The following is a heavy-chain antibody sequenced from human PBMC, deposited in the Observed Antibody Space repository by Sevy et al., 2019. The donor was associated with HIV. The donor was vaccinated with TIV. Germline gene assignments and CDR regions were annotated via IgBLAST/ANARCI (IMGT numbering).Heavy chain of an antibody. Sequence: ASVKVSFKASGYFFTGYYLHWVRQTPGQGLEWMGRINPNSGGTNYAQNFQGRVTMTRDTSISTACMELSRLRSDDTAVYYCARGGGYSSGWWTFDYWGQGTLVTVSS. D-gene: IGHD6-19*01. CDR3: ARGGGYSSGWWTFDY. CDR1: GYFFTGYY. V-gene: IGHV1-2*06. CDR2: INPNSGGT. J-gene: IGHJ4*02.